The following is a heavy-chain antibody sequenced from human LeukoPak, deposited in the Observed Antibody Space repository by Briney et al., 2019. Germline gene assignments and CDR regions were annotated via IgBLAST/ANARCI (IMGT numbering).Heavy chain of an antibody. J-gene: IGHJ3*02. CDR1: GGSFSGYY. Sequence: SETLSLICAVYGGSFSGYYWSWIRQSPGKGLEWIGEINQSGSTNYNPSLKSRVTISVDTSKNQFSLKLSSVSAADTAVYYCGREYSTSSTAFDIWGQGTMVTVSS. CDR3: GREYSTSSTAFDI. V-gene: IGHV4-34*01. D-gene: IGHD6-6*01. CDR2: INQSGST.